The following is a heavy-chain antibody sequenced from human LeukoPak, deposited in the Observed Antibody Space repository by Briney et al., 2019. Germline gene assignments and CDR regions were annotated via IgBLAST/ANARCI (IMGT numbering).Heavy chain of an antibody. D-gene: IGHD6-13*01. CDR3: ARDTTQAAAAAGRNYHYMDV. Sequence: GGSLRLSCAASGFTFSSYELYWVRQAPGKGLEWISYISSSSTIIKYADSVRGRFAISRDNAKNSLYLQMNSLRAEDTAVYYCARDTTQAAAAAGRNYHYMDVWGKGTTVTVSS. CDR1: GFTFSSYE. J-gene: IGHJ6*03. CDR2: ISSSSTII. V-gene: IGHV3-48*03.